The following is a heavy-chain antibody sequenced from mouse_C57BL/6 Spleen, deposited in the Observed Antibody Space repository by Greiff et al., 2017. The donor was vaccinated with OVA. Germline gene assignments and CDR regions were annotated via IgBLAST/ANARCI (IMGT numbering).Heavy chain of an antibody. J-gene: IGHJ2*01. D-gene: IGHD1-1*01. Sequence: QVQLQQPGAELVRPGSSVKLSCKASGYPFTSYWMHWVKQRPIQGLEWIGNIDPSDSETHYNQKFKDKATLTVDKSSSTAYMPLSSLTSEDSAVYYCARGHGPGYFDYWGQGTTLTVSS. V-gene: IGHV1-52*01. CDR2: IDPSDSET. CDR1: GYPFTSYW. CDR3: ARGHGPGYFDY.